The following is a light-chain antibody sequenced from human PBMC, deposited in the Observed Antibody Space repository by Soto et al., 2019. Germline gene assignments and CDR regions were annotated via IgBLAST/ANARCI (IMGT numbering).Light chain of an antibody. CDR1: QSVSSY. CDR3: QQRSNWPPPNQVQYT. Sequence: EIVLTQSPATLSLSPGERATLSCRASQSVSSYLAWYQQKPGQAPRLLIYDASNRATGIPARFSGSGSGTDFTLTISSLEPEDFAVYYCQQRSNWPPPNQVQYTFGQGTKLEIK. V-gene: IGKV3-11*01. J-gene: IGKJ2*01. CDR2: DAS.